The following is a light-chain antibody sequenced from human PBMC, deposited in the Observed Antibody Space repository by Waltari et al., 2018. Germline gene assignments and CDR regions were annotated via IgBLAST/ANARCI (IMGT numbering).Light chain of an antibody. CDR3: QQYYSTPYT. V-gene: IGKV4-1*01. J-gene: IGKJ2*01. Sequence: DIVMTQSPDSLAVSLGERATINCKYRQSVLYSSNNKNYLTWSQQKPGQPPKLLIYWASTRESGVPDRFSGSGSVTDFTLTISSLQAEDVAVYYCQQYYSTPYTFGQGTKLEIK. CDR2: WAS. CDR1: QSVLYSSNNKNY.